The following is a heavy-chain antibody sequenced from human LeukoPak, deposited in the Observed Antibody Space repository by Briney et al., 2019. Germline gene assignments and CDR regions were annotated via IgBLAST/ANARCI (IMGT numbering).Heavy chain of an antibody. CDR3: ARDQSSSWSRRYFQH. CDR2: ISSNGGST. J-gene: IGHJ1*01. V-gene: IGHV3-64*01. CDR1: GFTFSSYA. D-gene: IGHD6-13*01. Sequence: GGSLRLSCAASGFTFSSYAMHWVRQAPGKGLEYVSAISSNGGSTYYANSVKGRFTISRDNSKNTLYLQMGSLRAEDVAVYYCARDQSSSWSRRYFQHWGQGTLVTVSS.